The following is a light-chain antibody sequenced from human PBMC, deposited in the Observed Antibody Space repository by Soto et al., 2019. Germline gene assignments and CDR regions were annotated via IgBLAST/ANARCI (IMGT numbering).Light chain of an antibody. CDR3: ASYTSSNALVL. Sequence: QSVLTQPASVSGSPGQSITISCTGTSSDVGGYNYVSWYRHHPGKVPKLIIYDVTDRPSGVSNRFSVSKSGNTASLTISGLQADDEADYYCASYTSSNALVLFVGGTKLTVL. CDR1: SSDVGGYNY. V-gene: IGLV2-14*03. J-gene: IGLJ2*01. CDR2: DVT.